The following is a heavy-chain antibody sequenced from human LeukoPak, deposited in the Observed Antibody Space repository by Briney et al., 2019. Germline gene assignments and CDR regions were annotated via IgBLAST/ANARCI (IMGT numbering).Heavy chain of an antibody. CDR2: IKQDGSEK. V-gene: IGHV3-7*01. D-gene: IGHD3-9*01. Sequence: PGGSLRLSCTASGFAFRSHAMHWVRQAPGKGLEWVANIKQDGSEKYYVDSVKGRFTISRDNAKNSLYLQMNSLRAEDTAVYYCAISTYYDILTGYSHWGQGTLVTVSS. CDR3: AISTYYDILTGYSH. J-gene: IGHJ4*02. CDR1: GFAFRSHA.